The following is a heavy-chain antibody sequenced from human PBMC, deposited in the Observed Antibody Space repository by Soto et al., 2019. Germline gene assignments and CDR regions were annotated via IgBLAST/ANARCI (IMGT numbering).Heavy chain of an antibody. Sequence: PSETMDLTCTVSGGSINSGGYYWSWIRQHPGKGLEWIGYIYYSGSTYYNPSLKSRVTISVDTSKNQFSLKLSSVTAADTAVYYCARETYYGDSLNWFDPWGQGTLVTVSS. D-gene: IGHD4-17*01. CDR2: IYYSGST. CDR1: GGSINSGGYY. CDR3: ARETYYGDSLNWFDP. J-gene: IGHJ5*02. V-gene: IGHV4-31*03.